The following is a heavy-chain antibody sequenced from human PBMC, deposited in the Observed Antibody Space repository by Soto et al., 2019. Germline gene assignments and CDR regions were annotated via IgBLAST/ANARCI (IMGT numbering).Heavy chain of an antibody. V-gene: IGHV3-48*03. CDR1: GFSFEEYE. J-gene: IGHJ4*02. CDR2: INQYGKIT. D-gene: IGHD1-26*01. CDR3: ARAAWSDEGWDH. Sequence: VRLVESGGGFIQPGGSLRLSCAASGFSFEEYEMNWVRQAPGQGLEWVSYINQYGKITYYADSVKGRFTVSRDDAKNLLFLQMDSLRAEDTALYYCARAAWSDEGWDHWGQGILVTVSS.